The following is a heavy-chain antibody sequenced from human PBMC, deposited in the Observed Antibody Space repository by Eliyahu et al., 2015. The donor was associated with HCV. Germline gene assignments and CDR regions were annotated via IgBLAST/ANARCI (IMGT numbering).Heavy chain of an antibody. CDR1: GGSISXGTYY. CDR2: IYTIGGST. D-gene: IGHD1-26*01. J-gene: IGHJ4*02. V-gene: IGHV4-61*02. Sequence: QVQLQESGPGLVKPSQTLSLTCTVSGGSISXGTYYWSWIRQPAGKGLEWIGRIYTIGGSTNYKSSLKSRVTISLDTSKNQFSLMLSSVTAADTAVYFCARSIVGTTWGPFDYWGQGTLVTVSS. CDR3: ARSIVGTTWGPFDY.